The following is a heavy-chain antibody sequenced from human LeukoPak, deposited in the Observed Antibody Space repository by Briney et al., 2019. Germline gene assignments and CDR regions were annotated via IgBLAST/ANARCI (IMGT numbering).Heavy chain of an antibody. CDR1: GYTFTTYG. Sequence: GASVKVSCKASGYTFTTYGISWVRQAPGQGLECMGWINPYNGNTNYAQKLQGRVTMTTDTSTSTAYMELRSLRSDDTAVYYCARELYDRFEYWGQGTLVTVSS. V-gene: IGHV1-18*01. J-gene: IGHJ4*02. D-gene: IGHD2-2*02. CDR2: INPYNGNT. CDR3: ARELYDRFEY.